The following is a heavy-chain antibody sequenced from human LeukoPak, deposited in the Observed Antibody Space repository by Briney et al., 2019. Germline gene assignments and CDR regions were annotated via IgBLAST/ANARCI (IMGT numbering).Heavy chain of an antibody. D-gene: IGHD1-14*01. CDR2: IYYSGST. CDR3: ATGLRYMDV. CDR1: GFTFSSNSM. J-gene: IGHJ6*03. V-gene: IGHV4-59*04. Sequence: GSLRLSCAASGFTFSSNSMSWVRQPPGKGLEWIGSIYYSGSTYYNPSLKSRVTISVDTSKNQFSLKLSSVTAADTAVYYCATGLRYMDVWGKGTTVTVSS.